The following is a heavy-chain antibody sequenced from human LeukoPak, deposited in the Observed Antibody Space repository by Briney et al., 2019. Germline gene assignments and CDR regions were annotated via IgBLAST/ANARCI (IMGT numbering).Heavy chain of an antibody. V-gene: IGHV4-59*01. Sequence: SETLSLTFTVSGGSISSYYWSWIRQPPGKGLEWIGYIYYSGSTNYNPSLKSRVTISVDTSKNQFSLKLSSVTAADTAVYYCARGGYHGADLDYWGQGTLVTVSS. CDR1: GGSISSYY. D-gene: IGHD4-17*01. J-gene: IGHJ4*02. CDR2: IYYSGST. CDR3: ARGGYHGADLDY.